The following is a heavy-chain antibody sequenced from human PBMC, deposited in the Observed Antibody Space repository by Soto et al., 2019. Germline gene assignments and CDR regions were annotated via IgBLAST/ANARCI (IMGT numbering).Heavy chain of an antibody. CDR1: GFTFSSYG. V-gene: IGHV3-30*18. D-gene: IGHD6-6*01. CDR3: ANSPWSSSSGAYYYYGMDV. J-gene: IGHJ6*02. Sequence: LQLVESGGGLVQPGGSLRLSCAASGFTFSSYGMHWVRQAPGKGLEWVAVISYDGSNKYYADSVKGRFTISRDNSKNTLYLQMNSLRAEDTAVYYCANSPWSSSSGAYYYYGMDVWGQGTTVTVSS. CDR2: ISYDGSNK.